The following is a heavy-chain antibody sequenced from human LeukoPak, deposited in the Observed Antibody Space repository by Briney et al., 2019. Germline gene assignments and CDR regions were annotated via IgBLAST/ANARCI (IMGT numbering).Heavy chain of an antibody. J-gene: IGHJ5*02. CDR1: GYSFPSYW. Sequence: GESLKISCKGSGYSFPSYWIAWVRQMPGKGLEWMGIIYPGDSDTRYSPSFQGQVTISADKSISTAYLQWSSLKASDTAMYYCARGTPYRSGGSCSPNWFDPCGQGTLVTVSS. D-gene: IGHD2-15*01. V-gene: IGHV5-51*01. CDR2: IYPGDSDT. CDR3: ARGTPYRSGGSCSPNWFDP.